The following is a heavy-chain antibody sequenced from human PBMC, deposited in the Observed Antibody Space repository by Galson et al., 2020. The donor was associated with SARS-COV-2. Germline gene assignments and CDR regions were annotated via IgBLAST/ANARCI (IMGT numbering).Heavy chain of an antibody. CDR1: GFPFDSYS. CDR3: AREASWAMFAMDV. Sequence: GGSLRLSCEVSGFPFDSYSMTWVRQAPGKGLEWVSSISSGSDYIYTADSVKGQFTISRDNAKNSLYLQMNSLRAEDTAVYYCAREASWAMFAMDVWGQGTTVTVSS. J-gene: IGHJ6*02. V-gene: IGHV3-21*01. CDR2: ISSGSDYI. D-gene: IGHD3-10*02.